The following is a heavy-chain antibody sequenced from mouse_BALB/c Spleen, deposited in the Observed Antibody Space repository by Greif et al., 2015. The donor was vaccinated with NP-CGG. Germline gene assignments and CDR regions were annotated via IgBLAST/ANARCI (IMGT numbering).Heavy chain of an antibody. V-gene: IGHV1-7*01. CDR3: ANYGAWFAY. D-gene: IGHD1-2*01. J-gene: IGHJ3*01. Sequence: QVQLQQSGAELAKPGASVKMSCKASGYTFTSYWMHWVKQRPGQGLEWIGYINPSTGYTEYNQKFKDKATLTADESSSTAYMQLSSLTSEDSAVYYCANYGAWFAYWGQGTLVTVSA. CDR1: GYTFTSYW. CDR2: INPSTGYT.